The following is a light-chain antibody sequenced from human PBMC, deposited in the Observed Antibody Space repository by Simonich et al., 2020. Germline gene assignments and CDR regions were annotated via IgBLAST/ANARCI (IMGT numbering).Light chain of an antibody. CDR2: EGS. J-gene: IGKJ1*01. V-gene: IGKV2D-29*02. Sequence: DIVMTQTPLSLSVTPGQPASISCKSSQSLLHSDGKTYLYWYLQKPGQSPQLLIYEGSNRFSGVPDRFSCSGSGTDFTLKISRVEAEDVGVYYCRQSIQLPRTFGQGTKVEIK. CDR1: QSLLHSDGKTY. CDR3: RQSIQLPRT.